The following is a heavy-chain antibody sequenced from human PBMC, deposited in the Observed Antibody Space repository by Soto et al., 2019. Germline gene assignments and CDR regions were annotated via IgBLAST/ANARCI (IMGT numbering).Heavy chain of an antibody. V-gene: IGHV3-73*02. D-gene: IGHD5-18*01. CDR1: GFTFSDSA. CDR3: TRRRDWTAMDPLDY. CDR2: IRSKVNTYAT. J-gene: IGHJ4*02. Sequence: EVQLVESGGGLVQPGGSLKLSCGASGFTFSDSAMHWVRQASGKGLEWVGRIRSKVNTYATAYAASVKGRFTISRDDSMNTAYLQMNSLKTEDTAVYYCTRRRDWTAMDPLDYWGQGTLVTVSS.